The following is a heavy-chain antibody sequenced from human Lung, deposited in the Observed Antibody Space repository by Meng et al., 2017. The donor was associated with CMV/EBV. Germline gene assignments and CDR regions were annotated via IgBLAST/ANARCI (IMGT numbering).Heavy chain of an antibody. Sequence: SCAASGFTFSTYAMHWVRQAPGKGLEWVAVISYDGSNKYYADSVKGRFTISRDNSKNTLYLQMNSLRAEDTAVYYCARSREPVVPAAFDYWGQGTLVPVSS. CDR3: ARSREPVVPAAFDY. J-gene: IGHJ4*02. D-gene: IGHD2-2*01. V-gene: IGHV3-30*04. CDR1: GFTFSTYA. CDR2: ISYDGSNK.